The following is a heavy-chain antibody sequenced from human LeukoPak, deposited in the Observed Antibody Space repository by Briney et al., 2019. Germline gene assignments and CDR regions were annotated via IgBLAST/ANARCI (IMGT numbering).Heavy chain of an antibody. J-gene: IGHJ3*02. CDR1: GFTFDDYA. Sequence: GGSLRLSCAASGFTFDDYAMPWVRQAPGKGLEWVSGISWNRGSIGYADSVKGRFTISRDNAKNSLYLQMNSLRAEDTALYYCAKDTGTFWSGYWDAFDIWGQGTMVTVSS. CDR3: AKDTGTFWSGYWDAFDI. V-gene: IGHV3-9*01. D-gene: IGHD3-3*01. CDR2: ISWNRGSI.